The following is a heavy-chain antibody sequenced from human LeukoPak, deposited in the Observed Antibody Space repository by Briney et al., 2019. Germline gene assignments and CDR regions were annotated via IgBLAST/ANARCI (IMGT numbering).Heavy chain of an antibody. CDR2: IYDTGGT. J-gene: IGHJ6*02. CDR3: ARDSTYYYDSSGYPYYYYGMDV. CDR1: GFTVSNTY. D-gene: IGHD3-22*01. V-gene: IGHV3-66*03. Sequence: PGGSLRLSCAASGFTVSNTYMSWVRQAPGKGLEWVSVIYDTGGTFYADSVKGRFTISRDNSKNTLYLQMNSLRAEDTAVYYCARDSTYYYDSSGYPYYYYGMDVWGQGTTVTVSS.